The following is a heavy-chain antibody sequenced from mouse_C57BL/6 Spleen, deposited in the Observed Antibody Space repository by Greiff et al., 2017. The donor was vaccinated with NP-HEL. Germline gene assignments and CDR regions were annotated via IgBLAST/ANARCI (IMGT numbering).Heavy chain of an antibody. CDR1: GYTFTDYE. D-gene: IGHD3-2*02. J-gene: IGHJ3*01. CDR2: IDPETGGT. Sequence: VQLQQSGAELVRPGASVTLSCKASGYTFTDYEMHWVKQTPVHGLEWIGAIDPETGGTAYNQKFKGKAILTADKSSSTAYMELRSLTSEDSAVYYCTRGDSSGYGFAYWGQETLVTVSA. CDR3: TRGDSSGYGFAY. V-gene: IGHV1-15*01.